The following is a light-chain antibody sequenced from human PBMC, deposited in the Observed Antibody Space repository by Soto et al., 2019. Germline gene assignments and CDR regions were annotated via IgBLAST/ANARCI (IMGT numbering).Light chain of an antibody. Sequence: QSALTQPASVSRSPGQSITISCTGTSSDVGGYNSVSWYQQHPGKAPKLMIYDVTNRPSGVSNRFSGSKSGNTASLTISGLQAEDEADYYCSSSTSSSTLAFCVFGTGTKLTVL. J-gene: IGLJ1*01. CDR1: SSDVGGYNS. CDR3: SSSTSSSTLAFCV. V-gene: IGLV2-14*03. CDR2: DVT.